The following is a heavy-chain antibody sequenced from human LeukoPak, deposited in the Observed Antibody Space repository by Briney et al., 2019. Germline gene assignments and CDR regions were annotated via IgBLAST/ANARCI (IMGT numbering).Heavy chain of an antibody. CDR3: ASFTYYYDSSGPGPDY. V-gene: IGHV3-23*01. J-gene: IGHJ4*02. D-gene: IGHD3-22*01. CDR2: ISGSSGGT. Sequence: GGSLRLSCAASGFTFSSYAMSWVRQAPGKGLEWVSAISGSSGGTYYGDSVKGRFIISRDTSKNTLYLQMNSLRAEDTAVYYCASFTYYYDSSGPGPDYWGQGTLVTVSS. CDR1: GFTFSSYA.